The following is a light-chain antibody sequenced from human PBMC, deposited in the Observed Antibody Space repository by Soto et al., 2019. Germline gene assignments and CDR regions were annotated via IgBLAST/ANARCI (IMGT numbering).Light chain of an antibody. Sequence: QSAPTQPASVSGSPGQSITISCTGTSSDVGYDNYVSWFQQHPGKAPKLMIYEVSRRPSGVSNRFSGSKSANTASLTISGLQAEDEADYYCTSHTASSTWVFGGGTKLTVL. J-gene: IGLJ3*02. CDR1: SSDVGYDNY. CDR2: EVS. V-gene: IGLV2-14*01. CDR3: TSHTASSTWV.